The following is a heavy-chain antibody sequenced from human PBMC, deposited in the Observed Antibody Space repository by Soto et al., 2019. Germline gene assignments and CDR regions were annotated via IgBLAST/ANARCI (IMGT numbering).Heavy chain of an antibody. CDR1: GFTFSSYE. CDR2: ISSSGSTI. CDR3: ARDRAARLFYAFDI. J-gene: IGHJ3*02. D-gene: IGHD6-6*01. V-gene: IGHV3-48*03. Sequence: GGSLRLSFAASGFTFSSYEMNWVRQAPGKGLEWVSYISSSGSTIYYADSVKGRFTISRDNAKNSLYLQMNSLRAEDTAVYYCARDRAARLFYAFDIWGQGTMVTVSS.